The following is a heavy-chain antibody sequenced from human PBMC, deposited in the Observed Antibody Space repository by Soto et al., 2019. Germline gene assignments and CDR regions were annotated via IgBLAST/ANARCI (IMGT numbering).Heavy chain of an antibody. D-gene: IGHD2-2*01. V-gene: IGHV3-30*18. J-gene: IGHJ5*02. CDR3: AKDRVIQLLPIWPDP. Sequence: HPGGSLRLSCVASGFSFSNYGMHWVRQAPGKGLEWVAFVSSDGNNKYYADSVKGRFTISRDNSKNTLYLQVDGLRVDDTAVYYCAKDRVIQLLPIWPDPWGQGTLVTVSS. CDR2: VSSDGNNK. CDR1: GFSFSNYG.